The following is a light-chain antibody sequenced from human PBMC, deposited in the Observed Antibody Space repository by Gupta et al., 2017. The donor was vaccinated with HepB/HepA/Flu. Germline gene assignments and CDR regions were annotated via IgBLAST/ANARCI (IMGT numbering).Light chain of an antibody. Sequence: DIVMTQSPLSLPVTPGEPASISCRSSQSLLHSNGYNYLDWYLQKPGQSPQLLIYLGSNRASGVPDRFSGSGSGTDFTLKISRVEAEDVGVYYCRQALQTPWTSGQATKVEIK. CDR2: LGS. CDR1: QSLLHSNGYNY. J-gene: IGKJ1*01. CDR3: RQALQTPWT. V-gene: IGKV2-28*01.